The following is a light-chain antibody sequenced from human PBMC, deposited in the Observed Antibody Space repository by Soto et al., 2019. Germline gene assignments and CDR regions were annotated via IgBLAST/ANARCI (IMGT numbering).Light chain of an antibody. V-gene: IGLV1-47*01. Sequence: QTVVTQPPSASGTPGQRVTISCSGSSSNIGRNYVYWYQLLPGTAPKIIMYRNNQRPSRVPDRFSGSKSGTSASLAISGLRSEDEADYYCAAWDDSLHVVFGGGTKVTVL. CDR3: AAWDDSLHVV. CDR1: SSNIGRNY. CDR2: RNN. J-gene: IGLJ2*01.